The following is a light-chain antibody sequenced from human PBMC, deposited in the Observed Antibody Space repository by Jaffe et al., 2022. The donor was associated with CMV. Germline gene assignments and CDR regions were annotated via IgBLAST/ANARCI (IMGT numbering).Light chain of an antibody. Sequence: EIVLTQSPGTLSLSPGERATLSCRASQSVSNSYLAWYQQKPGQPPRLLIYGTANRATGIPDRFSGSGSGTDFTLTISRLEPEDFAIYYCQRYGFSPFFGPGTKVDIK. CDR3: QRYGFSPF. J-gene: IGKJ3*01. CDR2: GTA. V-gene: IGKV3-20*01. CDR1: QSVSNSY.